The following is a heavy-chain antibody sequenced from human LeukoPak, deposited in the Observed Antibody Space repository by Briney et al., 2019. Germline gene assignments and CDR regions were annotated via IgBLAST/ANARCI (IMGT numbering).Heavy chain of an antibody. CDR2: ISYDGSNK. J-gene: IGHJ4*02. D-gene: IGHD3-22*01. V-gene: IGHV3-30*03. CDR1: GFTFSSYG. Sequence: GGSLRLSCAASGFTFSSYGMHWVRQAPGKGLEWVAVISYDGSNKYYADSVKGRFTISRDNAKNSLYLQMNSLRAEDTAVYYCARYDFYYDSSGYADYWGQGTLVTVSS. CDR3: ARYDFYYDSSGYADY.